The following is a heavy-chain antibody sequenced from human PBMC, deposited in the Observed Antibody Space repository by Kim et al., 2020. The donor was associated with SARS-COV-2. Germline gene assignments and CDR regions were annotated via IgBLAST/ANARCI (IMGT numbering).Heavy chain of an antibody. CDR3: AREGDSGGYLAY. V-gene: IGHV3-53*01. CDR2: IYRFGRT. J-gene: IGHJ4*02. CDR1: GFTVSSNH. Sequence: GGSLRLSCAASGFTVSSNHMNWVRQAPGKGLEWVSPIYRFGRTFYADSVKGRFIISRDNSKNTLYLQMNSLRVDDTAVYYCAREGDSGGYLAYWGQGTLVAVSS. D-gene: IGHD3-22*01.